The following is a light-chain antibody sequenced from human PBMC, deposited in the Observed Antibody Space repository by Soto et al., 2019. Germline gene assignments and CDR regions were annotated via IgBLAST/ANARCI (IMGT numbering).Light chain of an antibody. J-gene: IGKJ4*01. Sequence: ELVLTQSPGTLPLSPGERATLSCRASQSVSSSYLAWYQQKPGQPPRLLIYGASIRATGIPARFSGSGSGTDFTLTTSSLEPEDFAAYYDQQYGSSSAFGGGTKVESK. CDR3: QQYGSSSA. V-gene: IGKV3-20*01. CDR1: QSVSSSY. CDR2: GAS.